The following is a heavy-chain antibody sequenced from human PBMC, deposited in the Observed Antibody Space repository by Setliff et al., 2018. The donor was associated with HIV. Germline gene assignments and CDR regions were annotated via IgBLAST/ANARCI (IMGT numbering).Heavy chain of an antibody. D-gene: IGHD3-16*01. CDR2: VSGGGGST. J-gene: IGHJ3*02. CDR3: ARDGRFASGAKFDAFDI. Sequence: GGSLRLSCAASGFTFSSYAMSWVRQTPGKGLEWVSAVSGGGGSTYYADSVKGRFTISRDNAKNSLYLQMNSLRAEDTAVYYCARDGRFASGAKFDAFDIWGQGTMVTVSS. V-gene: IGHV3-23*01. CDR1: GFTFSSYA.